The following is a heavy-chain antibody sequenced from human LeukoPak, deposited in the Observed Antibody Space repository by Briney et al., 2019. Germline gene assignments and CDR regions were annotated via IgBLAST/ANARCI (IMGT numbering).Heavy chain of an antibody. CDR1: GFTLSTYT. J-gene: IGHJ3*02. CDR2: ISSSSSTI. D-gene: IGHD6-6*01. CDR3: AREYSSSSGRAFDI. V-gene: IGHV3-48*02. Sequence: PGGSLRLSCAAPGFTLSTYTMNWVRQAPGKGLQWFSYISSSSSTIYYADSVKGRFTISRDNAKNSLYLQMNSLRDEDTAVYYCAREYSSSSGRAFDIWGQGTMVTVSS.